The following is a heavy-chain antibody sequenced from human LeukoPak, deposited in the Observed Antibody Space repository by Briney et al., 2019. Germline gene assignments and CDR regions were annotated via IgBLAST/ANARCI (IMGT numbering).Heavy chain of an antibody. CDR2: IYTSGST. Sequence: SETLSLTCTVSGGSISSFYWSWIRQPPGKGLEWIGYIYTSGSTNYNPSLKSRVTISVDTSKNQFSLKLSSVTAADTAVYYCARQYGGNFDYWGQGTLVTVSS. J-gene: IGHJ4*02. V-gene: IGHV4-4*09. CDR1: GGSISSFY. D-gene: IGHD4-23*01. CDR3: ARQYGGNFDY.